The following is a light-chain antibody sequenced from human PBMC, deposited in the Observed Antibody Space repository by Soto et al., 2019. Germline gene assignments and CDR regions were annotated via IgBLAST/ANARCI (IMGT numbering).Light chain of an antibody. CDR3: QQSNSYPLT. Sequence: DIQMTQSPSTLSASVGDRVTITCLASQSISGWLAWYQQKPGKDPNLLIYKASTLESGVPSRFSGSGSGTEFTLTISSLQPDDFATYYFQQSNSYPLTIGGGTKVEIK. J-gene: IGKJ4*01. CDR2: KAS. CDR1: QSISGW. V-gene: IGKV1-5*03.